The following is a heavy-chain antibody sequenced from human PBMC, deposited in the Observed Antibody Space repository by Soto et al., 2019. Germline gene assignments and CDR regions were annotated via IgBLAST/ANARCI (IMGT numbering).Heavy chain of an antibody. D-gene: IGHD3-3*02. CDR3: ARVSHYYYGMDV. J-gene: IGHJ6*02. CDR1: GGTFSSYT. V-gene: IGHV1-69*02. CDR2: IIPILGIA. Sequence: QVQLVQSGAEVKKPGSSVKVSCKASGGTFSSYTISWVRQAPGQGLEWMGRIIPILGIANYAQKFQGRVTITADKSTSPAYMELSSLRSEDTAVYYCARVSHYYYGMDVWGQGTTVTVSS.